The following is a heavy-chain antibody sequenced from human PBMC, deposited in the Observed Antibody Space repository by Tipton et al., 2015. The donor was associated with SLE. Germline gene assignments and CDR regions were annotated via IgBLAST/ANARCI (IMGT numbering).Heavy chain of an antibody. D-gene: IGHD6-13*01. CDR1: GGSISSGDYY. Sequence: TLSLTCIVSGGSISSGDYYWGWIRQPPGKGLEWIGGIHHRGSTYYNPSLKSRVTISVDTSKNQFSLKLNSVTAADTAVYYCARRGALAAAGVYYYYGMDVWGQGTTVTVSS. J-gene: IGHJ6*02. CDR2: IHHRGST. V-gene: IGHV4-39*07. CDR3: ARRGALAAAGVYYYYGMDV.